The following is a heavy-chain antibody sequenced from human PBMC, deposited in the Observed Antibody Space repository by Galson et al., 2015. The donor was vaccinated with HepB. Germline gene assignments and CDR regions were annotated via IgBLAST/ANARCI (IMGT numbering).Heavy chain of an antibody. J-gene: IGHJ4*02. V-gene: IGHV3-23*01. CDR2: ISGSGGST. CDR3: AKEQSNSGSYLYYFDY. Sequence: SLRLSCAASGFTFSSYAMSWVRQAPGKGLEWVSTISGSGGSTYYADSVKGRFTISRDNSKNTLYLQMNSLRAEDTAVYYCAKEQSNSGSYLYYFDYWGQGTLVTVSS. CDR1: GFTFSSYA. D-gene: IGHD1-26*01.